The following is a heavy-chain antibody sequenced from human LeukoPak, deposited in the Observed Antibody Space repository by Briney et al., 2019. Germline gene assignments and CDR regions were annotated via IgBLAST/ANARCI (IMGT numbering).Heavy chain of an antibody. CDR1: GFTFSSYA. J-gene: IGHJ4*02. CDR3: AKGRGSEPVEGFDY. V-gene: IGHV3-23*01. Sequence: GGSLRLSCAASGFTFSSYAMSWVRQAPGKGLEWVSAISGSGGSTYYADSVKGRFTISRDNSKNTLYLHMNSQRAEDTAVYYCAKGRGSEPVEGFDYWGQGTLVTVSS. D-gene: IGHD1-26*01. CDR2: ISGSGGST.